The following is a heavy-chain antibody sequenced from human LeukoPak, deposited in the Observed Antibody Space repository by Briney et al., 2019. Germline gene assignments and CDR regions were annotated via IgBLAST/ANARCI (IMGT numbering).Heavy chain of an antibody. V-gene: IGHV3-49*03. D-gene: IGHD2-21*02. CDR1: GFTFSSYT. CDR2: IRSKSYGGTT. Sequence: GGSLRLSCAASGFTFSSYTMNWFRQAPGKGLEWVGFIRSKSYGGTTEYAASVSGRFTISRDDSKSIGYLQMNSLKTEDTAVYFCTRDHANGGDPGCWGQGTLVTVSS. J-gene: IGHJ1*01. CDR3: TRDHANGGDPGC.